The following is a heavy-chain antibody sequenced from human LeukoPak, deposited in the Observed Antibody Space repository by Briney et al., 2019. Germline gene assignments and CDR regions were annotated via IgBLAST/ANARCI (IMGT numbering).Heavy chain of an antibody. CDR2: ISGSGRTI. Sequence: GGSLRLSCAASGFTFSSYEMNWVRQAPGKGLEWVSYISGSGRTIYYANSGNGRVTISRHNAKSSLYLRMTSLRADDTAVYYCARLDTSGLDYWGQGTLVTVSS. CDR3: ARLDTSGLDY. V-gene: IGHV3-48*03. CDR1: GFTFSSYE. D-gene: IGHD6-19*01. J-gene: IGHJ4*02.